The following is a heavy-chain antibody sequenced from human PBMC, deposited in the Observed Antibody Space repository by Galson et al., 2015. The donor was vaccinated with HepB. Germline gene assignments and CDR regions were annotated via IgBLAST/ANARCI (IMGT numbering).Heavy chain of an antibody. CDR1: GYTFTDYN. D-gene: IGHD3/OR15-3a*01. CDR2: VDPEYGET. Sequence: VKVSCKASGYTFTDYNIHWVQQAPGKGLEWVGLVDPEYGETIYAEKFQDRVTITADTSADTAYMELSSLRTEDTAVYYCARLWTGYHYWGQGTLVTVSS. J-gene: IGHJ4*02. V-gene: IGHV1-69-2*01. CDR3: ARLWTGYHY.